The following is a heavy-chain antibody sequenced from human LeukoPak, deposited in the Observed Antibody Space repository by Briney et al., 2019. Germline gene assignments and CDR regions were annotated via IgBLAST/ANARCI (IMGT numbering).Heavy chain of an antibody. CDR2: MNPNSGNT. J-gene: IGHJ4*02. CDR1: GYTFTSYD. V-gene: IGHV1-8*01. Sequence: ASVKVSCKASGYTFTSYDINWVRQATGQGLEWMGWMNPNSGNTGYAQKFQGRVTMTRNTSISTAYMELSSLRSEDTAVYNCARGSGRYSGYDFDYWGQGTLVTVSS. CDR3: ARGSGRYSGYDFDY. D-gene: IGHD5-12*01.